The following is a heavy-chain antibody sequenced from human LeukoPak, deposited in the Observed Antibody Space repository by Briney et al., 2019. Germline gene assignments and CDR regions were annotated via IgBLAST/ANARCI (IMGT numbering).Heavy chain of an antibody. J-gene: IGHJ4*02. CDR1: GFSFSSYW. D-gene: IGHD3-22*01. Sequence: GGSLRLSCTASGFSFSSYWMHWVRQAPGKGLTWVSRISGDGSSTIYADSVKGRFTVSRDNAKNTLYLQMNSLSAEDTALYYCAKDQHVGYYYDSSGYVFDYWGQGTLVTVSS. CDR3: AKDQHVGYYYDSSGYVFDY. V-gene: IGHV3-74*01. CDR2: ISGDGSST.